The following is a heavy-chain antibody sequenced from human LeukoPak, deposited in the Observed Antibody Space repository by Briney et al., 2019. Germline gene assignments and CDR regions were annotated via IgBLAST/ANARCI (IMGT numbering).Heavy chain of an antibody. D-gene: IGHD6-13*01. J-gene: IGHJ6*03. CDR3: ARGGYSSSYYYYYYMDV. V-gene: IGHV1-8*01. Sequence: ASVKVSCKASGYTFTSYDINWVRQATGQGLEWMGWMNPNSGNTGYAQKFQGRVTMTRNTSISTAYMELSSLRSEDTAVYYCARGGYSSSYYYYYYMDVWGKGTTVTVSS. CDR1: GYTFTSYD. CDR2: MNPNSGNT.